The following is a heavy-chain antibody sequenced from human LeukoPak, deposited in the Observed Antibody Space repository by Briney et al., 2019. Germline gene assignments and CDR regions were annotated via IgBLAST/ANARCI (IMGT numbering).Heavy chain of an antibody. CDR1: GDSFRGYY. D-gene: IGHD5-24*01. J-gene: IGHJ4*02. CDR3: ARGLSRGWLQLRNSQFDY. V-gene: IGHV4-34*01. Sequence: PAETLSLTCAVYGDSFRGYYWSGLRQPPGKGLEWIGEINHSGRTNKNASLTSRVTISVDTSKNQFSLKLSSVTAADTAVYYCARGLSRGWLQLRNSQFDYWGQGTLVTVSS. CDR2: INHSGRT.